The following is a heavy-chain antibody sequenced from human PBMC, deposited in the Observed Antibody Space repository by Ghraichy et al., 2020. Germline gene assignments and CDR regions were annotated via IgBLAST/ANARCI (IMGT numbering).Heavy chain of an antibody. CDR3: ARDMGYSFGLAFDS. CDR1: GFTVSTKY. Sequence: GGSLRLSCAASGFTVSTKYMTWVRQAPGKGLEWVSVIYSGGSTFYADSVKGRFIVSRDNSRNTLFLQMNSLKTEDTAVYYCARDMGYSFGLAFDSWGQGTLVTVSS. D-gene: IGHD1-26*01. CDR2: IYSGGST. V-gene: IGHV3-53*05. J-gene: IGHJ4*02.